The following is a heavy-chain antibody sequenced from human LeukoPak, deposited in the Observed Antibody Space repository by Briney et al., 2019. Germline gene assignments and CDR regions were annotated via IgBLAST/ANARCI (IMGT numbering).Heavy chain of an antibody. CDR2: ISYIGST. D-gene: IGHD4-17*01. V-gene: IGHV4-59*11. J-gene: IGHJ3*02. CDR1: GGSFSSHY. CDR3: ARDPTTVTKGLDI. Sequence: SETLSLTCTVSGGSFSSHYWSWIRQPPGKGLEWIGHISYIGSTNYNPSLKSRVTISVDTSKNQFSLKLSSVTAADTAVYYCARDPTTVTKGLDIWGQGTMVTVSS.